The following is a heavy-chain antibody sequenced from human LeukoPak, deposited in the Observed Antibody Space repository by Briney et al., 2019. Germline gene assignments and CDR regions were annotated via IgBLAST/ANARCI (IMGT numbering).Heavy chain of an antibody. CDR3: AKDWSCDY. D-gene: IGHD1-26*01. Sequence: PGGSLRLSCAASGFTFSNSAMTWVRQAPGKGLEWVSDISGSGDKIHYADSVKGRFTISRDNSKNTLYLQMNSLRVEDTAIYYCAKDWSCDYWGQGTLITVSS. CDR1: GFTFSNSA. V-gene: IGHV3-23*01. CDR2: ISGSGDKI. J-gene: IGHJ4*02.